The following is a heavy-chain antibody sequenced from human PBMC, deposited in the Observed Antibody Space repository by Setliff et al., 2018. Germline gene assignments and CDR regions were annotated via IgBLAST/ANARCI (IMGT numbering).Heavy chain of an antibody. J-gene: IGHJ4*02. CDR2: IKQDGSEK. CDR1: GGSFSSHY. V-gene: IGHV3-7*01. Sequence: ETLSLTCAVYGGSFSSHYWSWIRQAPGKGLEWVANIKQDGSEKYYVDSVKGRFSISRDNAKNSLYLQMNSLRAEDTAVYYCARDPQQLVQGFDYWGQGTLVTVSS. CDR3: ARDPQQLVQGFDY. D-gene: IGHD6-13*01.